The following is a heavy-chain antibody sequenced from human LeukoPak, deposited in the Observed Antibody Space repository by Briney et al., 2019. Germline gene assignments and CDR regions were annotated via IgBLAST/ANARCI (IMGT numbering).Heavy chain of an antibody. CDR3: AKAECSSTSCYRFDP. V-gene: IGHV3-9*01. CDR1: GFTFDDYA. D-gene: IGHD2-2*02. CDR2: ISWNSGTI. Sequence: GGSLRLSCAASGFTFDDYAMHWVRQAPGKGLEWVSSISWNSGTIGYADSVKGRFTISRDNAKNSLYLQMNSLRAEDTALYYCAKAECSSTSCYRFDPWDQGTLVTVSS. J-gene: IGHJ5*02.